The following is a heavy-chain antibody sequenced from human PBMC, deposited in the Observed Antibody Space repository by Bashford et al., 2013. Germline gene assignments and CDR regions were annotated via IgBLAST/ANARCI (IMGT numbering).Heavy chain of an antibody. CDR2: IYYSGST. D-gene: IGHD3-3*01. CDR3: AREGSGFTVFGVVVSPGDPKIYFDY. Sequence: SSETLSLTCAVYGGSFSGYYWSWIRQPPGKGLEWIGYIYYSGSTNYNPSLKSRVSISMDTSTNQFTLNLSSVTAADTAVYYCAREGSGFTVFGVVVSPGDPKIYFDYWGQGXPWSPSPQ. J-gene: IGHJ4*02. CDR1: GGSFSGYY. V-gene: IGHV4-34*11.